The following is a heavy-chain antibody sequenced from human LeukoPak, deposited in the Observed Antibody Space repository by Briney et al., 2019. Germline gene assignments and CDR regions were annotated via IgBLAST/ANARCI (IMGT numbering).Heavy chain of an antibody. D-gene: IGHD3-22*01. CDR2: INSDGSST. Sequence: GGSLRLSCAASGFTFSSYWRHWVRHAPGKGLVWVSRINSDGSSTSYADSVKVRFTISRDNAKNTLYLQMNSLRAEDTAVYYCARGSRRLYFDYWGQGTLVTVSS. J-gene: IGHJ4*02. V-gene: IGHV3-74*01. CDR3: ARGSRRLYFDY. CDR1: GFTFSSYW.